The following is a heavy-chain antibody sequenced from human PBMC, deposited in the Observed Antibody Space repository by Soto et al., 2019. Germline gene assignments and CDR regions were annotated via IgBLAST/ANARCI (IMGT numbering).Heavy chain of an antibody. CDR3: ASSAGIYYSYVMDV. Sequence: QVQLVQSGAEVKKPGASVKVSCKASGYTFTSYTIHWVRQAPGQRLEWMGWINAGNGNTKYSQKFQGRVTFTRDTSASTAYMELSSLRSEDTAVYYCASSAGIYYSYVMDVWVQGTTVTVSS. D-gene: IGHD2-15*01. CDR2: INAGNGNT. V-gene: IGHV1-3*01. J-gene: IGHJ6*02. CDR1: GYTFTSYT.